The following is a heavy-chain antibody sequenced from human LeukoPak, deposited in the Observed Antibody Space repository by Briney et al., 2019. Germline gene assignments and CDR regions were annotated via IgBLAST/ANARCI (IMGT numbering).Heavy chain of an antibody. CDR1: GFTFSGYG. Sequence: PGGSLRLSCAASGFTFSGYGMNWVRQAPGKGLQWVSSISSSSTYIYYADSVKGRFTISRDNAKNSLYLQMNSLRDEDTAVYYCARDFLGDCSGGSCYPDYFDYWGQGTLVTVSS. J-gene: IGHJ4*02. D-gene: IGHD2-15*01. CDR3: ARDFLGDCSGGSCYPDYFDY. CDR2: ISSSSTYI. V-gene: IGHV3-21*01.